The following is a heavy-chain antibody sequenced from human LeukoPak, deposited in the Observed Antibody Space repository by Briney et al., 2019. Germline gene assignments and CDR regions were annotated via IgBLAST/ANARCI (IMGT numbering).Heavy chain of an antibody. D-gene: IGHD5-24*01. V-gene: IGHV4-61*02. Sequence: SQTLSLTCTVSGGSISRGSYYWSWIRQPAGTGLEWIGRIYTSGSTNYNPSLKSRVTISVDTSKNQFSLKLSSVTAADTAVYYCARDRRDGYQPYFDYWGQGTLVTVSS. CDR1: GGSISRGSYY. CDR2: IYTSGST. J-gene: IGHJ4*02. CDR3: ARDRRDGYQPYFDY.